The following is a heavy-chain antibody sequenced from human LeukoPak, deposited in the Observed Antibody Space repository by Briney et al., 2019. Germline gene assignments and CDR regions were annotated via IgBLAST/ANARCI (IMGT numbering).Heavy chain of an antibody. CDR2: IKQDGSEK. V-gene: IGHV3-7*01. D-gene: IGHD1-26*01. Sequence: PGGSLRLSGAASGFTFSTYWTNWVCQAPGQGLVWVTNIKQDGSEKDYVDSVRGRFTISRDNAKTTLYLQMNSLRAEDTAVYYCARESREPRPFDYWGQGTLVTVSS. CDR1: GFTFSTYW. J-gene: IGHJ4*02. CDR3: ARESREPRPFDY.